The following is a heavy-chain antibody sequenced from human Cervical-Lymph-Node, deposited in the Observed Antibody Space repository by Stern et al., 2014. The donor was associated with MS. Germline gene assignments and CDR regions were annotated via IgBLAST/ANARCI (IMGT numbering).Heavy chain of an antibody. CDR2: ISYSGTT. Sequence: QVQLQESGPGPVKPSETLSLTCTVSGDSIGTYYWSWIRQPPGKGLEWIGWISYSGTTAYNPSLKSRVSMLVDTSKNQFSLKLTSVTAADTAVYYCARSPRQRRRYGDYNGMDVWGQGTTVTVSS. D-gene: IGHD4-17*01. J-gene: IGHJ6*02. CDR1: GDSIGTYY. V-gene: IGHV4-59*01. CDR3: ARSPRQRRRYGDYNGMDV.